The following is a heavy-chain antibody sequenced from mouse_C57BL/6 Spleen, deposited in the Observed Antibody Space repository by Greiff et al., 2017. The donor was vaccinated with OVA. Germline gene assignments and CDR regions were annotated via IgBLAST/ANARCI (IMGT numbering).Heavy chain of an antibody. CDR1: GYTFTSYW. CDR3: ARERSITTVVGDY. D-gene: IGHD1-1*01. Sequence: QVQLQQPGAELVKPGASVKLSCKASGYTFTSYWMHWVKQRPGQGLEWIGLIHPNSGSINYTEKFKSKATLTVDKSSSTAYMQLSSLTSEDSAVYYCARERSITTVVGDYWGQGTTLTVSS. J-gene: IGHJ2*01. CDR2: IHPNSGSI. V-gene: IGHV1-64*01.